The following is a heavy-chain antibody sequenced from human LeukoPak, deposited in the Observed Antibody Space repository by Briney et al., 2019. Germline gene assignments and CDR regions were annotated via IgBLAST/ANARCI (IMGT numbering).Heavy chain of an antibody. D-gene: IGHD4-11*01. CDR2: IYYSGST. J-gene: IGHJ6*03. CDR1: GGSISSYY. Sequence: PSETPSLTCTVSGGSISSYYWSWIRQPPGKGLEWIGYIYYSGSTNYNPSLKSRVTISVDTSKNQFSLKLSSVTAADTAVYYCARTTVNRYYYYMDVWGKGTTVTVSS. V-gene: IGHV4-59*01. CDR3: ARTTVNRYYYYMDV.